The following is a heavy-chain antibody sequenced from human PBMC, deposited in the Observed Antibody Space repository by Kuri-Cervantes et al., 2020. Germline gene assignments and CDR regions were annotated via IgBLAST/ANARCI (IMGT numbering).Heavy chain of an antibody. J-gene: IGHJ3*02. CDR1: GFSFSNAW. CDR3: TTDRQPSLLWWWGGDAFDI. D-gene: IGHD2-21*01. CDR2: IKSKPDGGTT. V-gene: IGHV3-15*01. Sequence: GESLKISCAASGFSFSNAWMTWVRQAPGKGLEWVGQIKSKPDGGTTDYAAPVRGRFTISRDDSKNTLYLQMNSLKTEDTAVYYCTTDRQPSLLWWWGGDAFDIWGQGTMVTV.